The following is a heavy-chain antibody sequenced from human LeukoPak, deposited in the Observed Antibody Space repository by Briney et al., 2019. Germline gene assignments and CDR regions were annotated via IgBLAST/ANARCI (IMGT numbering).Heavy chain of an antibody. CDR2: IYYSGST. V-gene: IGHV4-59*01. CDR3: ARGGEGHYDRSGYYLCDY. CDR1: GGSISSYY. Sequence: AETLSLTCTVSGGSISSYYWSWIRQPPGKGLEWIGCIYYSGSTNYYPALKSRVTISVDTSNHQFGLKLSSVTAADTAVYYCARGGEGHYDRSGYYLCDYWGQGTLVTVFS. J-gene: IGHJ4*02. D-gene: IGHD3-22*01.